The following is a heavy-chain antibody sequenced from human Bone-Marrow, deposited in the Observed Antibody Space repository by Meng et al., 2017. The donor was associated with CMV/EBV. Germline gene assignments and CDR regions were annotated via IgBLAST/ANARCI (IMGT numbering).Heavy chain of an antibody. Sequence: SVKVSCKASGGTFSSYAISWVRQAPGQGLEWMGGIIPIFGTANYAQKFQGRVTITTDESTSTAYMELSSLRSDDTAVYYCARDGGIAAARFDPWGQGTLVTVSS. CDR3: ARDGGIAAARFDP. CDR2: IIPIFGTA. D-gene: IGHD2-15*01. J-gene: IGHJ5*02. CDR1: GGTFSSYA. V-gene: IGHV1-69*05.